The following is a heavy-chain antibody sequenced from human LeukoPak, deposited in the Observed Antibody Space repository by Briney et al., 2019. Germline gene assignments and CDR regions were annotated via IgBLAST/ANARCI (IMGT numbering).Heavy chain of an antibody. CDR2: IHYSGRA. Sequence: SETLSLTCTVSGGSINGHYWTWIRQPPGKGLEWIGQIHYSGRADYNPSLKRRVTISVDTSKNQISLNLNSVAAADTAVYYCARFGVDYDMDVWGQGTTVAVSS. CDR3: ARFGVDYDMDV. V-gene: IGHV4-59*11. CDR1: GGSINGHY. J-gene: IGHJ6*02. D-gene: IGHD3-16*01.